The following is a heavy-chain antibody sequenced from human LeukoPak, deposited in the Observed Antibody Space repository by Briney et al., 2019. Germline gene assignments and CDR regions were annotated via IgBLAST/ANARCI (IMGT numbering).Heavy chain of an antibody. J-gene: IGHJ4*02. CDR1: GCTFTSYG. CDR3: PGVVVGATTEHY. D-gene: IGHD1-26*01. V-gene: IGHV1-18*01. CDR2: ISDYNGNT. Sequence: ASVRVSFMASGCTFTSYGISWVGPAPGQGLEWMGWISDYNGNTNYAQTLQPRLTITTHTSTSTAYLQLRDLTSDYRAVALLPGVVVGATTEHYWGQGTLVTVSS.